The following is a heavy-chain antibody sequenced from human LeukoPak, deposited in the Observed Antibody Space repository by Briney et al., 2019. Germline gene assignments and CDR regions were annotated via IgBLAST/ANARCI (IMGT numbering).Heavy chain of an antibody. V-gene: IGHV4-38-2*01. D-gene: IGHD3-3*01. CDR3: ARSGSRYDFWSGYYNDY. J-gene: IGHJ4*02. CDR1: GGSFSGYY. CDR2: IYHSGST. Sequence: TSETLSLTCAVYGGSFSGYYWGWIRQPPGKGLEWIGSIYHSGSTYYNPSLKSRVTISVDTSKNQFSLKLSSVTAADTAVYYCARSGSRYDFWSGYYNDYWGQGTLVTVSS.